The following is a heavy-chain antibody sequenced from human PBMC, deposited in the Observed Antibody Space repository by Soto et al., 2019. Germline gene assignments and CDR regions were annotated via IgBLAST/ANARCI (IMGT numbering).Heavy chain of an antibody. Sequence: QVQLQESGPGLVKPSQTLSLTCTVSGGYISSGDYYWTLIRQPPGKGLEWIGYIYYSGYTYYNPSLKSRITISVDTSKIQFSLKLTSVTAADTAVYFCARGGNGYHILTGFCSHWWGQGPLVTVSS. CDR1: GGYISSGDYY. J-gene: IGHJ4*02. V-gene: IGHV4-30-4*01. D-gene: IGHD3-9*01. CDR2: IYYSGYT. CDR3: ARGGNGYHILTGFCSHW.